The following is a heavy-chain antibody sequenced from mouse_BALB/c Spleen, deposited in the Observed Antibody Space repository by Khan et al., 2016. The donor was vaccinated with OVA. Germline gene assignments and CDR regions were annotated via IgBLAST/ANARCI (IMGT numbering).Heavy chain of an antibody. CDR1: GDSITSGY. V-gene: IGHV3-8*02. CDR3: ACELRGFAY. J-gene: IGHJ3*01. Sequence: EVQLQESGPSLVKPSQTLSLTCSVTGDSITSGYWNWIRKFPGNKLEYMGYISYSGNTYYNQSPKSRISITRETSKSQNYLQLNSVTTEDTATYYCACELRGFAYWGQGTLVTVSA. CDR2: ISYSGNT. D-gene: IGHD1-1*01.